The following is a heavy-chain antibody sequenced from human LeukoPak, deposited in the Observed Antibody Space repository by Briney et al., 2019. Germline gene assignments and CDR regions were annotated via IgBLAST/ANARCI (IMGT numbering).Heavy chain of an antibody. D-gene: IGHD3-9*01. J-gene: IGHJ4*02. CDR2: INLNSGGT. CDR1: GYTFTGYY. V-gene: IGHV1-2*02. CDR3: ARSDILTGYYLYYFDY. Sequence: ASVKVSCKASGYTFTGYYMHWVRQAPGQGLEWMGWINLNSGGTNYAQKFQGRVTMTRDTSISTAYMELSRLRSDDTAVYYCARSDILTGYYLYYFDYWGQGTLVTVSS.